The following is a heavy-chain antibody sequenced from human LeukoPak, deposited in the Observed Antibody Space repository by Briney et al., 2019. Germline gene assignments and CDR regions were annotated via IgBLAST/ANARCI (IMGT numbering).Heavy chain of an antibody. CDR3: AKVPGIAVAGSRGGFDY. CDR1: GFTFSSYA. V-gene: IGHV3-23*01. Sequence: GGSLRLSCAASGFTFSSYAMSWVRQAPGKGLEWVSAISGSGGSTYYADSVKGRFTISRDNSKNTLYLQMNSLRAEDTAVYYCAKVPGIAVAGSRGGFDYWGQGTLVTVSS. CDR2: ISGSGGST. D-gene: IGHD6-19*01. J-gene: IGHJ4*02.